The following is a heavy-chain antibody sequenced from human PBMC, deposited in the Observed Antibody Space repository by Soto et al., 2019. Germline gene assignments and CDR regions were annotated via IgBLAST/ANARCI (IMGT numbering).Heavy chain of an antibody. CDR3: ARGTYYDFWSGYPPPFWFDP. CDR2: IYYSGST. D-gene: IGHD3-3*01. CDR1: GGSISSYY. J-gene: IGHJ5*02. V-gene: IGHV4-59*01. Sequence: SQTLSLTCTVSGGSISSYYWSWIRQPPGKGLEWIGYIYYSGSTNYNPSLKSRVTISVDTSKNQFSLKLSSVTAADTAVYYCARGTYYDFWSGYPPPFWFDPWGQGTLVTVSS.